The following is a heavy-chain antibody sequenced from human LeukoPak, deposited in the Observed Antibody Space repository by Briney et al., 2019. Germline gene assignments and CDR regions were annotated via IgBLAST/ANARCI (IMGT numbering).Heavy chain of an antibody. V-gene: IGHV1-46*01. CDR3: ARELFSNYNGMDV. D-gene: IGHD2/OR15-2a*01. J-gene: IGHJ6*02. CDR1: RDTFTNYY. Sequence: EASVKVSCKASRDTFTNYYMHWVRQAPGQGLEWMGVINPSGGSTTYAQKFRGRVTMTRDTSTSTVYMELSSLRSEDTAVYYCARELFSNYNGMDVWGQGTTVTVSS. CDR2: INPSGGST.